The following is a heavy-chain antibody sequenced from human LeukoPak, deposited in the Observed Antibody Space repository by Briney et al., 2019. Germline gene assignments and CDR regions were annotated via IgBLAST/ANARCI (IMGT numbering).Heavy chain of an antibody. V-gene: IGHV4-59*12. CDR3: ARGAQTYYDKAPVDY. J-gene: IGHJ4*02. CDR2: IYYSGST. D-gene: IGHD3-22*01. Sequence: KPSETPSLTCTVSGGSISSYYWSWIRQPPGKGLEWIGYIYYSGSTNYNPSLKSRVTISVDTSKSQFSLKLNSMTAADTAVYYCARGAQTYYDKAPVDYWGQGTLVTVPS. CDR1: GGSISSYY.